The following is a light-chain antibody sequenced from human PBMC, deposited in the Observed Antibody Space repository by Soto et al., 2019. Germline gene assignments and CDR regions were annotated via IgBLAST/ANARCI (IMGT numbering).Light chain of an antibody. J-gene: IGKJ1*01. V-gene: IGKV1-39*01. Sequence: DIQMTQSPSSLSASVGDRVTITCRASQTITSDLNWYQQRPGKAPKLLIYAASNLQSGVPSRFSGSGSGTDFTFIISSLQPEDSATYYCQQTYSTPGWTFGQGPKMDIK. CDR3: QQTYSTPGWT. CDR2: AAS. CDR1: QTITSD.